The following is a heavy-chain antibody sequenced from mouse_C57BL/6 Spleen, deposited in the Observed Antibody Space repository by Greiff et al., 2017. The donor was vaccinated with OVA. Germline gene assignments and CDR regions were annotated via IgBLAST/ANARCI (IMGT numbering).Heavy chain of an antibody. D-gene: IGHD2-5*01. CDR3: ARLGYYSNYFDY. CDR1: GYTFTSYW. CDR2: IYPGSGST. Sequence: VQLQQPGAELVKPGASVKMSCKASGYTFTSYWITWVKQRPGQGLEWIGDIYPGSGSTNYNEKFKSKATLTVDTSSSTAYMQLSSLTSEDSAVYYCARLGYYSNYFDYWGQGTTLTVSS. V-gene: IGHV1-55*01. J-gene: IGHJ2*01.